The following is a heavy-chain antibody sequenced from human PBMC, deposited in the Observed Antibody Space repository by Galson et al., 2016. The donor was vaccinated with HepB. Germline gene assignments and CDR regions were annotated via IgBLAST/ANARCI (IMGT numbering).Heavy chain of an antibody. CDR3: ARINRVRTFDI. CDR2: INHSGTT. J-gene: IGHJ3*02. V-gene: IGHV4-34*01. D-gene: IGHD1-14*01. CDR1: GGPVIDYS. Sequence: SETLSLTCGVYGGPVIDYSWNWIRQPPGKGLEWIGEINHSGTTKSNPSLKSRVTISVDTSKSQFSLKPNSVTAADTAIYYCARINRVRTFDIWGQGTLVTVSS.